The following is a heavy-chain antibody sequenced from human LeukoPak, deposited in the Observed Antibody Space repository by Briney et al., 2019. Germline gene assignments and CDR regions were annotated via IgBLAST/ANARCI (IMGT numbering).Heavy chain of an antibody. Sequence: SVKVSCKASGGTFSSYAISWVRQAPGQGFEWMGRIIPILGIANYAQKFQGRVTITADKSTSTAYMELSSLRSEDTAVYYCARELVPAAMRSFDYWGQGTLVTVSS. V-gene: IGHV1-69*04. CDR3: ARELVPAAMRSFDY. D-gene: IGHD2-2*01. J-gene: IGHJ4*02. CDR1: GGTFSSYA. CDR2: IIPILGIA.